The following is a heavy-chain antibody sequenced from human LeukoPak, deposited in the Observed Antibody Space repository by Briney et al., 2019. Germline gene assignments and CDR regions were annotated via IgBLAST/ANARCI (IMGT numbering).Heavy chain of an antibody. CDR3: ARDIRALPYSSMDV. Sequence: GGSLRLSCAASGFTFSSYWMHWVRQAPGKGLVWVSRINTDGSSTSYADSVKGRFTISRDNAKNSLYLQMNSLRAEDTAVYYCARDIRALPYSSMDVWGKGTTVTVSS. J-gene: IGHJ6*03. D-gene: IGHD6-13*01. CDR1: GFTFSSYW. CDR2: INTDGSST. V-gene: IGHV3-74*01.